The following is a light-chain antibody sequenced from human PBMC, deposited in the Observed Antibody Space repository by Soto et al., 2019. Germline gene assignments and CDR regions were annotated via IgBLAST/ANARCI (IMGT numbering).Light chain of an antibody. Sequence: EVVLTQSPATLSVSPGETATLSCRASQSASSHLAWYQQKPGQAPRLLIYTASSRATGIPDRFSGSGSGTDFTLTISRLEPEDFAVYYCQQYGSSLTFGQGTRLEIK. CDR3: QQYGSSLT. J-gene: IGKJ5*01. CDR1: QSASSH. V-gene: IGKV3-20*01. CDR2: TAS.